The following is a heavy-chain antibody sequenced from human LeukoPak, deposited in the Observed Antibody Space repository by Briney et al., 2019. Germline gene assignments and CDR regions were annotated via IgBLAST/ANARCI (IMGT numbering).Heavy chain of an antibody. V-gene: IGHV4-30-4*01. CDR2: IYYSGST. J-gene: IGHJ3*02. CDR1: GGSISSGDYY. D-gene: IGHD3-16*01. Sequence: SQTLSLTCTVSGGSISSGDYYWSWIRQPPGKGLEWIGYIYYSGSTYYNPSLKSRVTISADTSKNQFSLKLSSVTAADTAVYYCASQSGGRLGADAFDIWGQGTMVTVSS. CDR3: ASQSGGRLGADAFDI.